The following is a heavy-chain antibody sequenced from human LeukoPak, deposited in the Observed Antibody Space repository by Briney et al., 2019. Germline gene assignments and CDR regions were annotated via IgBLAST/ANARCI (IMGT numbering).Heavy chain of an antibody. CDR1: GYTFTSYA. CDR3: ARGPRIAVAGAFDI. V-gene: IGHV1-3*01. Sequence: ASVKVSCKASGYTFTSYAMHWVRQAPGQRLEWMGGINAGNGNTKYSQKFQGRVTITRDTSASTAYMELSSLRSEDTAVYYCARGPRIAVAGAFDIWGQGTMVTVSS. CDR2: INAGNGNT. J-gene: IGHJ3*02. D-gene: IGHD6-19*01.